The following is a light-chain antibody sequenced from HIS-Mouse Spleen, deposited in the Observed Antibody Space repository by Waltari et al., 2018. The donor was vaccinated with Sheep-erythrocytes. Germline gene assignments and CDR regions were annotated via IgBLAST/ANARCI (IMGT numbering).Light chain of an antibody. CDR3: CSYAGSYNHV. CDR2: DVS. J-gene: IGLJ1*01. CDR1: SSDVGGYNY. Sequence: QSALTQPASVSGSPGQSITISCTGTSSDVGGYNYVPWYQQHPGKAPKRMIYDVSKRPSGVPDRFSGSKSGNTASLTISGLQAEDEADYYCCSYAGSYNHVFATGTKVTVL. V-gene: IGLV2-11*01.